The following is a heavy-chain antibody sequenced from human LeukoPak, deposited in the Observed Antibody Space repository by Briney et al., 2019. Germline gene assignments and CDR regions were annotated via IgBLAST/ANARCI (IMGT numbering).Heavy chain of an antibody. D-gene: IGHD3-10*01. CDR2: ISGGSTYT. CDR1: GSTFSDYY. J-gene: IGHJ5*02. V-gene: IGHV3-11*05. CDR3: ARGDYGSGSYGLNWFDP. Sequence: GGSLRLSCAASGSTFSDYYINWIRQAPGKGLEWVSNISGGSTYTNYADSVKGRFTISRDNAKNSLYLQMYSLRVEDTAVYYCARGDYGSGSYGLNWFDPWGQGTLVTVSS.